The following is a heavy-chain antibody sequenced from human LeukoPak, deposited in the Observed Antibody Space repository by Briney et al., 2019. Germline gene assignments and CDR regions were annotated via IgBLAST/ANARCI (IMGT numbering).Heavy chain of an antibody. CDR3: RYSSSSGGVDY. J-gene: IGHJ4*02. V-gene: IGHV3-30*04. Sequence: GGSLRLSCAASGFTFSSYAMHWVRQAPGKGLEWVAVISYDGSNKYYADSVKGRFTISRDNSKNTLYLQMNSLRAEDTAVYYCRYSSSSGGVDYWGQGTLVTVSS. D-gene: IGHD6-6*01. CDR1: GFTFSSYA. CDR2: ISYDGSNK.